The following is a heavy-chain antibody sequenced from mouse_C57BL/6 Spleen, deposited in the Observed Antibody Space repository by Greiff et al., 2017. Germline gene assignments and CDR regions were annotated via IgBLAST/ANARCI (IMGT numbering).Heavy chain of an antibody. CDR3: ALSRNYYGSSYGYFDY. CDR1: GFNIKNTY. CDR2: IDPANGNT. V-gene: IGHV14-3*01. J-gene: IGHJ2*01. D-gene: IGHD1-1*01. Sequence: VQLKESVAELVRPGASVKLSCTASGFNIKNTYMHWVKQRPEQGLEWIGRIDPANGNTKYAPKFQGKATITADTSSNTAYLQLSSLTSEDTAIYYCALSRNYYGSSYGYFDYWGQGTTLTVSS.